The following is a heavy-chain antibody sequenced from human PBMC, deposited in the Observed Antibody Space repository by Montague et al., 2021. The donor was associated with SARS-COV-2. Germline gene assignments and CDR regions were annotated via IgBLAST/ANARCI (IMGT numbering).Heavy chain of an antibody. V-gene: IGHV4-59*01. CDR3: ARVTLGGRDGRTRQYDGLDS. CDR2: VRDTESS. CDR1: GGSISRYF. D-gene: IGHD3-16*01. J-gene: IGHJ4*02. Sequence: SETLSLTCTVPGGSISRYFWNWIRQTPGEGLEWMGYVRDTESSIYNPSLQSRITILLDTPKNQFSLRLNAVTAADTAVYYCARVTLGGRDGRTRQYDGLDSWGQGILVTVSS.